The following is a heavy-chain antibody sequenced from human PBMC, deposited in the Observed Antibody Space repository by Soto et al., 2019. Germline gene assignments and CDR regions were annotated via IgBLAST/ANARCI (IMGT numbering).Heavy chain of an antibody. J-gene: IGHJ4*02. CDR2: INHSGST. V-gene: IGHV4-34*01. D-gene: IGHD4-4*01. CDR1: GGSFSGYY. CDR3: ARLVYINYVGYYFDY. Sequence: SETLSLTCAVYGGSFSGYYWSWIRQPPGKGLEWIGEINHSGSTNHNPSLKSRVTISVDTSKNQFSLKLSSVTAADTAVYYCARLVYINYVGYYFDYWGQGTLVTVSS.